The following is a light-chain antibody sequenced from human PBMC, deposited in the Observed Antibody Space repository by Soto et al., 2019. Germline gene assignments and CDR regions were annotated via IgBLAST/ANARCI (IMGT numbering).Light chain of an antibody. CDR3: QQYGRSPRT. CDR2: GAS. Sequence: EIVLTQSPGNLSLSPGERATLSCGASQSVSSSYLAWYQQKPGQAPRLLIYGASSRATGIPDRLSGSGSGTDFTLTISRLEPEDFAVYYCQQYGRSPRTFGQGTKVAI. V-gene: IGKV3-20*01. J-gene: IGKJ1*01. CDR1: QSVSSSY.